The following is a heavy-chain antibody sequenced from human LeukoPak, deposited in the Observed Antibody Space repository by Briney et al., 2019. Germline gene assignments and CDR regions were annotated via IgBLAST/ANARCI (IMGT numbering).Heavy chain of an antibody. CDR3: ARLTMVRGVTNWYFDL. D-gene: IGHD3-10*01. CDR2: ISSSSSYT. J-gene: IGHJ2*01. V-gene: IGHV3-11*06. CDR1: GFTSSDYY. Sequence: GGSLRLSCAASGFTSSDYYMSWIRQAPGKGLEWVSYISSSSSYTNYADSVKGRFTISRDNAKNSLYLQMNSLRAEDTAVYYCARLTMVRGVTNWYFDLWGRGTLVTVSS.